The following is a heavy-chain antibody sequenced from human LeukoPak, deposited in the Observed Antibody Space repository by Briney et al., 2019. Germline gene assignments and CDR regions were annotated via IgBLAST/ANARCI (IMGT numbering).Heavy chain of an antibody. Sequence: GGSLRLSCAASGFTFSSYSMNWFRQAPGKGLEWVSYISSSSSTIYYADSVKGRFTISRDNAKNSLYLQMNSLRAEDTAVYYCARETNWEDAFDIWGQGTMVTVPS. CDR1: GFTFSSYS. D-gene: IGHD7-27*01. V-gene: IGHV3-48*04. CDR2: ISSSSSTI. CDR3: ARETNWEDAFDI. J-gene: IGHJ3*02.